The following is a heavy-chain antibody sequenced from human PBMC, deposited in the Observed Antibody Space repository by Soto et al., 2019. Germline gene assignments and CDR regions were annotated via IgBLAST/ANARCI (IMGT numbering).Heavy chain of an antibody. D-gene: IGHD2-15*01. CDR1: GGSISSSNW. CDR3: ARARVVVADTPYYYGMDV. Sequence: SETLSLTCSVSGGSISSSNWWRWVRQPPGEGLEWIGEIFHSGSTNYNPSRKSRVTISVDKSKNQFSLKLSSVTAADTAVYYCARARVVVADTPYYYGMDVWGQGTTVTVSS. V-gene: IGHV4-4*02. CDR2: IFHSGST. J-gene: IGHJ6*02.